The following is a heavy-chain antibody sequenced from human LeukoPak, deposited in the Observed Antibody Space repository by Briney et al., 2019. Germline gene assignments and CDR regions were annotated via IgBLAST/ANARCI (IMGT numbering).Heavy chain of an antibody. J-gene: IGHJ6*02. V-gene: IGHV1-69*13. D-gene: IGHD3-10*01. CDR2: FIPIFGSA. CDR3: ARAHVVVLGGALGGMDV. Sequence: SVKVSCKASGGTFSSFAISWVRQAPGQGLEWMGGFIPIFGSAKYAQKFQGRVTITADESTSTAYMELSSLRSDDTAVYYCARAHVVVLGGALGGMDVWGQGTTVTVSS. CDR1: GGTFSSFA.